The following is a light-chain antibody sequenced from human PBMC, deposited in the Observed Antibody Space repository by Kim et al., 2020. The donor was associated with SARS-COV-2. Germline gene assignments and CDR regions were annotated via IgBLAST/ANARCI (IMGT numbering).Light chain of an antibody. J-gene: IGLJ1*01. V-gene: IGLV3-1*01. CDR3: QAWDSSTFYV. CDR1: RGGEKD. CDR2: EES. Sequence: GEKDRSTGAGDRGGEKDGGGDEQKRGEARGVVIYEESKRPSGSPERFAGSNCGNTATLTISGTQAMDEADYYCQAWDSSTFYVFGTGTKVTVL.